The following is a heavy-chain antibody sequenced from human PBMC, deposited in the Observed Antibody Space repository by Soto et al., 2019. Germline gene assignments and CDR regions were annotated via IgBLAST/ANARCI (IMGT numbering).Heavy chain of an antibody. Sequence: ASVKVSCKASGYTFTSYAMHWVRQAPGQRLEWMGWINAGNGNTKYSQKFQGRVTITRDTSASTAYMELSSLRSEDTAVYYCARDGDYDYIWGSYRSYYFDYWGQGTLVTVSS. CDR3: ARDGDYDYIWGSYRSYYFDY. CDR2: INAGNGNT. V-gene: IGHV1-3*01. J-gene: IGHJ4*02. CDR1: GYTFTSYA. D-gene: IGHD3-16*02.